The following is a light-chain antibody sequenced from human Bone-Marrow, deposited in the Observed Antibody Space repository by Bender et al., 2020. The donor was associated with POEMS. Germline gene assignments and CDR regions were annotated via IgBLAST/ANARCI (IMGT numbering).Light chain of an antibody. V-gene: IGLV2-23*02. J-gene: IGLJ3*02. Sequence: QSALTQPASVSASPGQSITISCTGTSSDVGNFNLVSWYQQHPGKAPQLILYDVNTPPSGVYNRISGSDADHAASLTLSGLQAEDEGDYYCCSYTDSSSWMFGGGTKLPVL. CDR2: DVN. CDR1: SSDVGNFNL. CDR3: CSYTDSSSWM.